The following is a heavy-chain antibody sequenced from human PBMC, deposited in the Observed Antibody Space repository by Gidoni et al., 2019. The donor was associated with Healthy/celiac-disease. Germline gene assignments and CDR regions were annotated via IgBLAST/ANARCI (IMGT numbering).Heavy chain of an antibody. Sequence: EVPLVESGGGLVKPGGSLRLSCAASGFTFSSYSMNWVRQSPGKGLEWVSSISSSSSYIYYADSVKRRFTSSRDNAKNSLYLQMNSLRAEDTAVYYCAREGAMPSKDVWGKGTTVTVSS. J-gene: IGHJ6*04. D-gene: IGHD2-2*01. CDR2: ISSSSSYI. V-gene: IGHV3-21*01. CDR3: AREGAMPSKDV. CDR1: GFTFSSYS.